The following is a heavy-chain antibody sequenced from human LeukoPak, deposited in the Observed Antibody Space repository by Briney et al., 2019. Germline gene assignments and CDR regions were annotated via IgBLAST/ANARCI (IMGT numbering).Heavy chain of an antibody. D-gene: IGHD6-19*01. J-gene: IGHJ4*02. CDR3: ARVAVAGTPSFDY. CDR2: IYSGGST. CDR1: GFTVSSNY. Sequence: GGSLRLSCAASGFTVSSNYMSWVRQAPGKGLEWVSVIYSGGSTYYADSVKGRFTISRDNSKNTLYLQMNSLRAEDTAAYYCARVAVAGTPSFDYWGQGTLVTVSS. V-gene: IGHV3-66*01.